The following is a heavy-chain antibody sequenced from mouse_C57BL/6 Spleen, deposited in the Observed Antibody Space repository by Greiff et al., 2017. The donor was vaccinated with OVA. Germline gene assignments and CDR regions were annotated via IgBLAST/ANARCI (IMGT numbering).Heavy chain of an antibody. D-gene: IGHD2-1*01. CDR1: GYTFTSYW. CDR2: IYPSDSET. J-gene: IGHJ2*01. CDR3: ARGGYGNSYFDY. Sequence: QVQLQQPGAELVRPGSSVKLSCKASGYTFTSYWMDWVKQRPGQGLEWIGNIYPSDSETHYNQKFKDKATLTVDKSSSTAYMELSSLTSEDSAVYYCARGGYGNSYFDYWGQGTTLTVSS. V-gene: IGHV1-61*01.